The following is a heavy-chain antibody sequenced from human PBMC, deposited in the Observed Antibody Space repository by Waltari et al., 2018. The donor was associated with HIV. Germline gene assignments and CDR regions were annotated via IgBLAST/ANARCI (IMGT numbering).Heavy chain of an antibody. V-gene: IGHV4-59*02. CDR3: ARERHSSGYSLWYFDL. CDR2: IYNSGST. CDR1: GGSVSSYY. D-gene: IGHD3-22*01. Sequence: QVQLQQSGPGLVKPSETLSLTCTVSGGSVSSYYWNGFRHPPGKGLVWIAYIYNSGSTNYNPSLKSRVTIAVYTSKNQFSLERSSVTAADTAVYYCARERHSSGYSLWYFDLWGRGTLVTVSS. J-gene: IGHJ2*01.